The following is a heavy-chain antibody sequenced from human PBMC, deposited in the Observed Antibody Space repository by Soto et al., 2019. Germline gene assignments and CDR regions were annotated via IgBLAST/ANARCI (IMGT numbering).Heavy chain of an antibody. J-gene: IGHJ3*02. CDR3: ARRVKWAFDI. V-gene: IGHV5-51*01. D-gene: IGHD2-8*01. CDR2: IYPGDSDT. Sequence: RGESLKISCKGSGDSFLDYWIGWVRQMPGKGLEWMGIIYPGDSDTRYSPSFQGQVTIPADKSISTAYLQWSSLKASDTAMYYCARRVKWAFDIWGQGTMVTVSS. CDR1: GDSFLDYW.